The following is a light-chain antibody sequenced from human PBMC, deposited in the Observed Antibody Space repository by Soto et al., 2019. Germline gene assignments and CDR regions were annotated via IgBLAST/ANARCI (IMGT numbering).Light chain of an antibody. Sequence: EIVMTQSPATLSVSPGERAALSCRASQTVYNNLAWYQQKPGQAPRLLIYGASARATGIPARFSGSGSGTEFTLTVSSMQSEDFAVYYCQQYSNWPLTFGGGTKVEIK. CDR3: QQYSNWPLT. J-gene: IGKJ4*01. CDR1: QTVYNN. V-gene: IGKV3-15*01. CDR2: GAS.